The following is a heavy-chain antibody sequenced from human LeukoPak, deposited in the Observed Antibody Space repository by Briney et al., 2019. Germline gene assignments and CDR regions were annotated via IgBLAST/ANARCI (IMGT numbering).Heavy chain of an antibody. Sequence: SGTLSLTCAVSGGSISSSIYNWGWIRQPPGKGLEWIGTFYCSGSTYYNPSLNSRVTISVATSKNQFSLKLSSVTAADTAMYYCARARADILTGYPKWYYMDVWGKGTTVTVSS. CDR2: FYCSGST. CDR3: ARARADILTGYPKWYYMDV. CDR1: GGSISSSIYN. J-gene: IGHJ6*03. D-gene: IGHD3-9*01. V-gene: IGHV4-39*07.